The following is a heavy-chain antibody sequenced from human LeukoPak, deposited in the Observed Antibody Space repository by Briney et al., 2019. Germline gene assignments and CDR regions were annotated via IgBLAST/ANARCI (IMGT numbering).Heavy chain of an antibody. V-gene: IGHV3-48*04. Sequence: GGSLRLSCAASGFTFSSYAMSWVRQAPGKGLEWVSYISSSSSTIYYADSVKGRFTISRDNAKNSLYLQMNSLRAEDTAVYYCAKGAQTYYYDSSGHYYFDYWGQGTLVTVSS. CDR1: GFTFSSYA. CDR2: ISSSSSTI. J-gene: IGHJ4*02. D-gene: IGHD3-22*01. CDR3: AKGAQTYYYDSSGHYYFDY.